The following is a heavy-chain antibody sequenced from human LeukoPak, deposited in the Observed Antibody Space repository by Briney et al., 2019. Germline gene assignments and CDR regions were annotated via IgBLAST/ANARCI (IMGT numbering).Heavy chain of an antibody. J-gene: IGHJ4*02. CDR1: GFTFSSYS. CDR3: ARAYGSSGYYQLPIDY. V-gene: IGHV3-48*01. CDR2: ISSSSSTI. Sequence: GGSLRLSCAASGFTFSSYSMNWVRQAPGKGLEWVSYISSSSSTIYYADSVKGRFTISRDNAKNSLYLQMNSLRAEDTALYYCARAYGSSGYYQLPIDYWGQGTLVSVSS. D-gene: IGHD3-22*01.